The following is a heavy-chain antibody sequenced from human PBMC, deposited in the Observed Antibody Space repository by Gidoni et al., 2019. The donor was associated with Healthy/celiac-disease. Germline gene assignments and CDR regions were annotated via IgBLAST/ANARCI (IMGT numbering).Heavy chain of an antibody. CDR3: ARGENVARPYWYFDL. Sequence: QVQLVESGGGVVQPGRSRRLSCAASGFPFSSYAMHWVRPAPGKGLEWVASTSYDGNNKYYADSVKGRFTISRDNSKNTLYLQMNSLRAEDTAVYYCARGENVARPYWYFDLWGRGILVTVSS. J-gene: IGHJ2*01. CDR1: GFPFSSYA. CDR2: TSYDGNNK. V-gene: IGHV3-30-3*01.